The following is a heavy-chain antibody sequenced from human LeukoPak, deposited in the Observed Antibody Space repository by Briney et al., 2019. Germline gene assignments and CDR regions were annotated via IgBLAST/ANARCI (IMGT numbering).Heavy chain of an antibody. D-gene: IGHD6-19*01. CDR1: GYTFTSYY. Sequence: WASVKVSCKASGYTFTSYYLHWVRQAPGQGLEWVGIINPSGGSTSYAQKFQGRVTMTRDTSTSTVYMELSSLRSGDTAVYYCATPGKEYSSGPHDAFDIWGQGIMVTVSS. CDR3: ATPGKEYSSGPHDAFDI. J-gene: IGHJ3*02. V-gene: IGHV1-46*01. CDR2: INPSGGST.